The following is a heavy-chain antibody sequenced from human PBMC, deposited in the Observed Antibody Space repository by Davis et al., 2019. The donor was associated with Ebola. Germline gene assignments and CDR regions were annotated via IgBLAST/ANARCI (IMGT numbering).Heavy chain of an antibody. CDR1: GLTLSNYD. CDR3: ARYCHYTDCSYFDC. D-gene: IGHD2-15*01. J-gene: IGHJ4*02. CDR2: ISASEVHT. Sequence: PGGSLRLSCVASGLTLSNYDMSWVRHVPGKGLEWVSTISASEVHTHYSDYVRGRFTISRDNSKNTLYLQMNSLRAEDTATYYCARYCHYTDCSYFDCWGQGTMVAVSS. V-gene: IGHV3-23*01.